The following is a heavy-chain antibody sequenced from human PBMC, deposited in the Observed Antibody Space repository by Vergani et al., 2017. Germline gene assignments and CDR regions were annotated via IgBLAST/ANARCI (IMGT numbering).Heavy chain of an antibody. CDR1: GFTFSSYG. CDR2: IRYDGSNK. D-gene: IGHD6-19*01. J-gene: IGHJ6*02. CDR3: AKDGPSSGWYLRKDYYYYGMDV. Sequence: QVQLVESGGGVVQPGGSLRLSCAASGFTFSSYGMHWVRQAPGKGLEWVAFIRYDGSNKYYADSVKGRFTISRDNSKNTLYLQMNSLRAEDTAVYYCAKDGPSSGWYLRKDYYYYGMDVWGQXP. V-gene: IGHV3-30*02.